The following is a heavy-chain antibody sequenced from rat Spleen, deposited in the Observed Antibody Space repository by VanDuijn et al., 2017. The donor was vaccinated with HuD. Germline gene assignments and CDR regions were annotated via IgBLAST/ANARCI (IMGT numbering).Heavy chain of an antibody. CDR2: INTGGGNT. CDR3: ARQSYYSSYWFAY. Sequence: EVQLVETGGGLVQPGRSLKLSCVASGFTFSSYWMYWIRQAPGKGLEWVSSINTGGGNTYYRYSVKGRFTISRDNAKSTQYLQMDILRSEDTATYYCARQSYYSSYWFAYWGQGTLVTVSS. J-gene: IGHJ3*01. D-gene: IGHD1-2*01. V-gene: IGHV5-58*01. CDR1: GFTFSSYW.